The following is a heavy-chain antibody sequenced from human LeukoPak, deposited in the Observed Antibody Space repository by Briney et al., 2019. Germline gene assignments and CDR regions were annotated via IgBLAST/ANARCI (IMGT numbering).Heavy chain of an antibody. Sequence: GGSLRLSCAASGFTFSSYGMHWVRQAPGKGLEWVAVIWYDGSNKYYADSVKGRFTISRDNSKNTLYLLMNSLRAEDTAVYYCARENPSPIYCSSTSCLAPYFQHWGQGTLVTVSS. D-gene: IGHD2-2*01. J-gene: IGHJ1*01. CDR3: ARENPSPIYCSSTSCLAPYFQH. V-gene: IGHV3-33*01. CDR2: IWYDGSNK. CDR1: GFTFSSYG.